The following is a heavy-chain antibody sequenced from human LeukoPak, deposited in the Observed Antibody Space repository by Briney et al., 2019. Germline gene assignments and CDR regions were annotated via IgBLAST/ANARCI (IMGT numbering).Heavy chain of an antibody. Sequence: GGSLRLSCAASGFTFSSYGMHWVRQAPGKGLEWVAVISYDGSNKYYADSVKGRFTISRDNSKNTLYLQMNSLRAEDTAVYYCAKDNAYYYADYWGQGTLVTVSS. CDR3: AKDNAYYYADY. D-gene: IGHD3-10*01. CDR1: GFTFSSYG. V-gene: IGHV3-30*18. CDR2: ISYDGSNK. J-gene: IGHJ4*02.